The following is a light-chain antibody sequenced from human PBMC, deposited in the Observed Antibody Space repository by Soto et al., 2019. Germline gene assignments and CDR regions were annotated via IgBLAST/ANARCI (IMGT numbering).Light chain of an antibody. J-gene: IGKJ1*01. V-gene: IGKV2-24*01. Sequence: DIVLTQTPLSSPVTLGQPASISCRSSQNLVYSDGNTYLSWLQQRPGQPPRLLIYQISNRFSGVPDRVSGSGAGTDFTLTISRVEAEDVGIYSCVQFSHFPRTFCQGTKVEIK. CDR1: QNLVYSDGNTY. CDR3: VQFSHFPRT. CDR2: QIS.